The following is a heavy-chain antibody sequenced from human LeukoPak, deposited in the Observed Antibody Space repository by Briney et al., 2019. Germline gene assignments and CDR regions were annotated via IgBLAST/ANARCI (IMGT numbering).Heavy chain of an antibody. J-gene: IGHJ4*02. D-gene: IGHD3-10*01. CDR3: ARLPDGSKSYSQLNHDY. V-gene: IGHV1-2*02. CDR1: GYTFTGYN. CDR2: ISSDSGDT. Sequence: ASVKVSCKASGYTFTGYNVHWVRQAPGQGCEGVGWISSDSGDTDCAQKFQARVTMTRDTSINTVYMELSRLTSDDTAVYYCARLPDGSKSYSQLNHDYWGQGTLVTVSS.